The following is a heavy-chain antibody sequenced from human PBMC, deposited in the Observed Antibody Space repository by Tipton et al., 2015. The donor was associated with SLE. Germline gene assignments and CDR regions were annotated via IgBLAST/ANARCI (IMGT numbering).Heavy chain of an antibody. Sequence: TLSLTCAVYGGSFSGYYWSWIRQPPGKGLEWIGEINHSGSTNYNPSLKSRVTISVDTSKNQFSLKLSSVTAADTAVYYCASGVTTVTTGADYFDYWGQGTLVTVSS. CDR1: GGSFSGYY. CDR2: INHSGST. J-gene: IGHJ4*02. CDR3: ASGVTTVTTGADYFDY. V-gene: IGHV4-34*01. D-gene: IGHD4-17*01.